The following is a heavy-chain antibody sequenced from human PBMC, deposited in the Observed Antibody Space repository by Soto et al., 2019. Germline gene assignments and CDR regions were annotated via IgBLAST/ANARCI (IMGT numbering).Heavy chain of an antibody. CDR2: TSPAGST. CDR3: AKEVSLGSTVDLGY. Sequence: GGSLRLSCVASGFSFSNFAMGWVRQAPGKGLEWVAATSPAGSTFYADSVKGRFTVSRDNSKNSLYLQMNSLRAEDTAVYYCAKEVSLGSTVDLGYWGQGALVTVSS. D-gene: IGHD7-27*01. CDR1: GFSFSNFA. J-gene: IGHJ4*02. V-gene: IGHV3-23*01.